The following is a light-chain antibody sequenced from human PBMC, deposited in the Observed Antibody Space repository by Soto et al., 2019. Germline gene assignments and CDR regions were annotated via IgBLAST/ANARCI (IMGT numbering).Light chain of an antibody. V-gene: IGLV2-11*01. Sequence: QSALTQPRSVSGSPGQSVTISCTGTSSDVGGYNYVSWYQQHPGKAPKLMIYDVSKRPSGVPDRFSGSKSGNTASLTISGHQAEDEADFYCCSYAGSYTFDVVFGGGTKLTVL. CDR1: SSDVGGYNY. CDR2: DVS. CDR3: CSYAGSYTFDVV. J-gene: IGLJ2*01.